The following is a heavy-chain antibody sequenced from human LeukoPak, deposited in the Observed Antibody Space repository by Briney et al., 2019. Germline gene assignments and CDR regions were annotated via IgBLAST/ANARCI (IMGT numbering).Heavy chain of an antibody. J-gene: IGHJ4*02. V-gene: IGHV4-4*07. CDR2: FYISGST. D-gene: IGHD3-10*01. CDR1: GGSISSYY. CDR3: AREASVWVRGVIILSSGFDY. Sequence: PSETLSLTCTVSGGSISSYYWSWIRQPAGKGLEWIGRFYISGSTNYNPSLKSRVTMSVDTSKNQFSLRLTSVTAADTAVYYCAREASVWVRGVIILSSGFDYWGQGTLVTVSS.